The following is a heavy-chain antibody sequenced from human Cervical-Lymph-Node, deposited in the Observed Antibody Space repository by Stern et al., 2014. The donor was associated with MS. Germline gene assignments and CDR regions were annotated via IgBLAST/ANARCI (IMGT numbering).Heavy chain of an antibody. CDR3: TRDLVGTDAFDV. Sequence: QEQLVESGAALKKPGTSVKVSCQTSGYTFTDYYIHWVRQAPGQGLEWMGRINPDSGGVTYAQNFQGRVTMTRDTSRNTAYMELSSLRSDDTAMFYCTRDLVGTDAFDVWGQGTMVIVSS. CDR1: GYTFTDYY. CDR2: INPDSGGV. J-gene: IGHJ3*01. V-gene: IGHV1-2*06. D-gene: IGHD1-14*01.